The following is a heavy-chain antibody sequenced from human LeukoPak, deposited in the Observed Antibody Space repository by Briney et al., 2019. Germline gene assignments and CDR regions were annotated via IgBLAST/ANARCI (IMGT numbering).Heavy chain of an antibody. Sequence: GGPLRLSCGASGFTFSNAWMSWVRQAPGKGLEWVGRIKSKTDGGTTDYAAPVKGRFTISRDDSKNTLYLQMNSLKTEDTAVYYCTTVTYYYDSSGYPYAFDIWGQGTMVTVSS. V-gene: IGHV3-15*01. J-gene: IGHJ3*02. CDR1: GFTFSNAW. CDR3: TTVTYYYDSSGYPYAFDI. CDR2: IKSKTDGGTT. D-gene: IGHD3-22*01.